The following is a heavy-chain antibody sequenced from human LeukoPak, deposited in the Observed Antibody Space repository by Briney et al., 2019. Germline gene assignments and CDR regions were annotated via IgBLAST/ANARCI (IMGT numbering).Heavy chain of an antibody. CDR1: GFTFTSYG. D-gene: IGHD5-24*01. Sequence: GGSLRLSCAAAGFTFTSYGMNWVRQAPGKGLEWVSSISSSSSYIYYADSVKGRFTISRDNAKNSLYLQMNSLRAEDTAVYYCAAEMATIYAYFDYWGQGTLVTVSS. CDR2: ISSSSSYI. CDR3: AAEMATIYAYFDY. J-gene: IGHJ4*02. V-gene: IGHV3-21*01.